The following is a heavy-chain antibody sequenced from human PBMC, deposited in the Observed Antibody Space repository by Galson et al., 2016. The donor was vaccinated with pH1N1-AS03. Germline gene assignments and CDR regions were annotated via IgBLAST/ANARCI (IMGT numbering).Heavy chain of an antibody. J-gene: IGHJ4*02. CDR1: GLSLSELS. CDR2: FDREDGEA. Sequence: SVKVSCKVSGLSLSELSMHWVRQALGKGLEWMGCFDREDGEAIYAQKFQGRLTVTEDRSTDTAYMELSSLRPEDTATYYCATDYDYWGQGTLVTVSS. CDR3: ATDYDY. V-gene: IGHV1-24*01.